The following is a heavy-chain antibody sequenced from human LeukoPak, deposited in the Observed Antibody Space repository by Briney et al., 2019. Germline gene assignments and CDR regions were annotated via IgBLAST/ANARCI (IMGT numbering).Heavy chain of an antibody. CDR1: GYTFTGYY. CDR2: INPNSGGT. J-gene: IGHJ4*02. Sequence: SVKVSCKASGYTFTGYYMHWVRQAPGQGLEWMGWINPNSGGTNYAQKFQGRVTMTRDTSISTAYLELSRLRSDDTAVYYCARESAAPAGYFDYWGQGTLVTVSS. D-gene: IGHD6-6*01. CDR3: ARESAAPAGYFDY. V-gene: IGHV1-2*02.